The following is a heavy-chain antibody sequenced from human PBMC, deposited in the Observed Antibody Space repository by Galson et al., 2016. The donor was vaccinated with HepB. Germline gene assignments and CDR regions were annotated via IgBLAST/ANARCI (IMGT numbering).Heavy chain of an antibody. V-gene: IGHV3-7*01. J-gene: IGHJ3*01. Sequence: LRLSCAASGFTFRTSWMSWVRRPPGKGPEWVANINPDGSQTYYVDSVKGRFNISKDNAKNSLYLRMNSLRADDAAVYYCARDPMRFAFDLWGQGTMVTVSS. CDR3: ARDPMRFAFDL. CDR2: INPDGSQT. CDR1: GFTFRTSW.